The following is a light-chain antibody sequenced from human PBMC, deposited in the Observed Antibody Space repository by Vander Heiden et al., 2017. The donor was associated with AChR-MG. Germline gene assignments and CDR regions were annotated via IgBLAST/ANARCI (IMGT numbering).Light chain of an antibody. V-gene: IGLV2-8*01. CDR2: EVS. J-gene: IGLJ3*02. CDR1: SSDVGGYNY. CDR3: SSYAGSNNFVV. Sequence: QSALTQPPSASGSPGQSVTISCTGTSSDVGGYNYVSWYQQHPGKAPKLMMYEVSKRPSGVPDRFSGSKSGNTASLNVSGLQAEDEADYYCSSYAGSNNFVVFGGGTKLTVL.